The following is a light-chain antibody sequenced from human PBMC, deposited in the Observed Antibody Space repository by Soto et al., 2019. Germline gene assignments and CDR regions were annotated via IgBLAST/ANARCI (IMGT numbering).Light chain of an antibody. CDR3: ATWDGSLSGVV. J-gene: IGLJ2*01. CDR1: SSNIGNKY. CDR2: HDN. Sequence: QSVLTQPPSVSAAPGQKVTISCSGSSSNIGNKYVSWYQHLPGAAPKLLIYHDNKRPSGIPDRFSGSKSGTSATLGITGLQTGDEANYYCATWDGSLSGVVFGGGTKVTVL. V-gene: IGLV1-51*01.